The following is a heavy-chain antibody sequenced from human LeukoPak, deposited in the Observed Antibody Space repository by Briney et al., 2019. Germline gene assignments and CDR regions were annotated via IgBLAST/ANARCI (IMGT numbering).Heavy chain of an antibody. CDR2: IRGKAYGGTP. V-gene: IGHV3-49*04. CDR1: GFSFGAYL. J-gene: IGHJ4*02. CDR3: TASDHLYCSTTGCHIDY. D-gene: IGHD2-2*01. Sequence: GGSLRLSCTASGFSFGAYLISWVRQAPGEGLEWVGFIRGKAYGGTPEYAASVKGRFTISRDDSKSIASLQMNSLKTEDTAPCYCTASDHLYCSTTGCHIDYWGQGTLVTVSS.